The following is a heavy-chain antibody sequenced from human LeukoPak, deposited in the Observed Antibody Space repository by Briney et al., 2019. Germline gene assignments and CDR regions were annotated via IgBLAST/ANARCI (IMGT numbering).Heavy chain of an antibody. J-gene: IGHJ4*02. CDR2: ISGSGGST. D-gene: IGHD3-3*01. CDR3: AKDLGFLEWLSHYFDY. Sequence: GGSLRLSCAASGFTFSSYAMSWVRQAPGKGLEWVSAISGSGGSTYYADSVKGRFTISRDNSKNTLYLQMNSLRAEDTAVYYCAKDLGFLEWLSHYFDYWGQGTLVTVSS. CDR1: GFTFSSYA. V-gene: IGHV3-23*01.